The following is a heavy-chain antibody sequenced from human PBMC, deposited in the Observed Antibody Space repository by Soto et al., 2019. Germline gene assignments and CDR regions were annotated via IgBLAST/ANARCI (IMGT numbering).Heavy chain of an antibody. J-gene: IGHJ6*02. Sequence: ASVKVSCKASRVAFSKFIVTWVRQAPGRGLEWVGGIIPIFGTANYAQKFQGRVTITADESTSTSYMEVNNLRSEDTAVYYCAKVRYSSPMGYYYGMDVWGQGTTVTAP. CDR3: AKVRYSSPMGYYYGMDV. CDR1: RVAFSKFI. CDR2: IIPIFGTA. D-gene: IGHD6-19*01. V-gene: IGHV1-69*13.